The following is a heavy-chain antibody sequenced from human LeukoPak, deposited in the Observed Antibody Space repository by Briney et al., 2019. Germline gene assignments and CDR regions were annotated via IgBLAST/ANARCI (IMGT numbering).Heavy chain of an antibody. CDR1: GGSFGGYY. V-gene: IGHV4-34*01. D-gene: IGHD6-6*01. J-gene: IGHJ4*02. CDR2: ITYSGST. Sequence: SETLSLTCAVYGGSFGGYYWTWIRQPPGKGLEWIGEITYSGSTNYNPSLKSRVTISVDTSKNQLSLNLSSVTAADTAVYYCARRSMYSSSSAFNLWGQGTLVTVSS. CDR3: ARRSMYSSSSAFNL.